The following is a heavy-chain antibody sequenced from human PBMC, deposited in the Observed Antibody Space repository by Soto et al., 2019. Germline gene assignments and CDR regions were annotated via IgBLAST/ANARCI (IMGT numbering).Heavy chain of an antibody. Sequence: LRLSCAASGFTFSSYAMHWVRQAPGKGLEWVAVISYDGSNKYYADSVKGRFTISRDNSKNTLYLQMNSLRAEDTAVYYCAREPRITIFGVVTAYYYYGMDVWGQGTTVTVSS. CDR2: ISYDGSNK. CDR1: GFTFSSYA. CDR3: AREPRITIFGVVTAYYYYGMDV. J-gene: IGHJ6*02. V-gene: IGHV3-30-3*01. D-gene: IGHD3-3*01.